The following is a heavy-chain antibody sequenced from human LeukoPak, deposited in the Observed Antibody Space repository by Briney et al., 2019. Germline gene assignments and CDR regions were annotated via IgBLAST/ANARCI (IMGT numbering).Heavy chain of an antibody. CDR2: ISAYNGNT. Sequence: GASVKVSCKASGYTFTSYGISWVRQAPGQGLEWMGWISAYNGNTNYAQKLQGRVTMTTDTSTSTAYMELRSLRSDDTAVYYCARVVAGWQQLARRPHYYYYMDVWGKGTTVTISS. D-gene: IGHD6-13*01. CDR1: GYTFTSYG. V-gene: IGHV1-18*01. J-gene: IGHJ6*03. CDR3: ARVVAGWQQLARRPHYYYYMDV.